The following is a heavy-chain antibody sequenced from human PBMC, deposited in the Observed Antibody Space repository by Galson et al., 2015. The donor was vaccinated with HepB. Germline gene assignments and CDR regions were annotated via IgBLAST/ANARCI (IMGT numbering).Heavy chain of an antibody. Sequence: SLRLSCAASGFTFSSYAMHWVRQAPGKGLEWVAVISYDGSNKYYADSVKGRFTISRDNSKNTLYLQMNSLRAEDTAVYYCARVSITMVRGVIIKPPSWAFDIWGQGTMVTVSS. CDR1: GFTFSSYA. CDR2: ISYDGSNK. CDR3: ARVSITMVRGVIIKPPSWAFDI. D-gene: IGHD3-10*01. J-gene: IGHJ3*02. V-gene: IGHV3-30*04.